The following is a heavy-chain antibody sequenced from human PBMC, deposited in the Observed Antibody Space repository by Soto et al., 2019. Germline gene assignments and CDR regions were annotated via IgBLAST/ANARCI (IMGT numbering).Heavy chain of an antibody. CDR3: ARRQEVGAHFFDS. Sequence: GGSLRLSCDASGFTFSGFDMHSVRQPTGKGLELFSHIVTAADTYYVVSVMSLFTISRDNAENALSLQMNRLRAGVTGVYFCARRQEVGAHFFDSWGQGTQVTVAS. D-gene: IGHD2-15*01. CDR2: IVTAADT. J-gene: IGHJ4*02. CDR1: GFTFSGFD. V-gene: IGHV3-13*01.